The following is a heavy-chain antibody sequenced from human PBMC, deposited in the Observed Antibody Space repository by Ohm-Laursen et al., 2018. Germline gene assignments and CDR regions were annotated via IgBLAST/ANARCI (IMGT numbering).Heavy chain of an antibody. CDR3: ARYTYDAFDI. D-gene: IGHD2-8*01. CDR1: GFTFSSYS. Sequence: SLRLSCAASGFTFSSYSMNWVRQAPGKGVVWVSRADSGGSATSYADSVKGRFTISRDNAKNSLYLQMNSLRAEDTAVYYCARYTYDAFDIWGQGTMVTVSS. J-gene: IGHJ3*02. V-gene: IGHV3-74*01. CDR2: ADSGGSAT.